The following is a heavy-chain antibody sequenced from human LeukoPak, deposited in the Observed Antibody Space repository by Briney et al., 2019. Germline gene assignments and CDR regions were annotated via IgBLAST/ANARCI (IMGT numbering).Heavy chain of an antibody. Sequence: PSETLSLTCTVSGYSISSGYYWGWIRQPPGKGLEWIGYIYYSGSTNYNPSLKSRVTISVDTSKNQFSLKLSSVTAADTAVYYCARDFGVWSGGYRDYYYYYMDVWGKGTTVTISS. J-gene: IGHJ6*03. CDR2: IYYSGST. CDR3: ARDFGVWSGGYRDYYYYYMDV. V-gene: IGHV4-38-2*02. CDR1: GYSISSGYY. D-gene: IGHD3-22*01.